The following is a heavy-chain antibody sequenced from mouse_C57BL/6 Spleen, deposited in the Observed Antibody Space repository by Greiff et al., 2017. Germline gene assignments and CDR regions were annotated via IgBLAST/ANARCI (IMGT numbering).Heavy chain of an antibody. CDR1: GFNIKDYY. CDR3: ANGYYPWFAY. V-gene: IGHV14-2*01. J-gene: IGHJ3*01. CDR2: IDPEHGET. Sequence: VQLQQSGAELVKPGASVKLSCTASGFNIKDYYMHWVKQRTEQGLEWIGRIDPEHGETKYAPKFQGKATITADTSSNTAYLQLSSLTSEDTAVYYCANGYYPWFAYWGQGTLVTVSA. D-gene: IGHD2-3*01.